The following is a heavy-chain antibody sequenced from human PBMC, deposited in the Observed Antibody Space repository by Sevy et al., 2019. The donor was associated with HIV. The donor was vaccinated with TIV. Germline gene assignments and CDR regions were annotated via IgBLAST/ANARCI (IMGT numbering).Heavy chain of an antibody. CDR3: ARANAYLTSDAFDI. J-gene: IGHJ3*02. CDR2: IYYSGTT. Sequence: SETLSLTCTVSGGSISSLNYYWSWLRQHPGKGLEWIGYIYYSGTTYYNPSLKSRLTISLDTSKNPYSLKLSSVTAADTAVYYCARANAYLTSDAFDIWGQGTMVTVSS. CDR1: GGSISSLNYY. V-gene: IGHV4-31*03. D-gene: IGHD1-26*01.